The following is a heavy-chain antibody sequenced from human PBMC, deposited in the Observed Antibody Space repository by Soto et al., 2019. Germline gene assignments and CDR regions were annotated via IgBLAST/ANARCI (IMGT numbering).Heavy chain of an antibody. V-gene: IGHV3-49*03. Sequence: GGSLRLSCTASGFTFGDYAMSWFRQAPGKGLEWVGFIRSKAYGGTTEYAASVKGRFTISRDDSKSIAYLQMNSLKTEDTAVYYCTRGSGFGELRRGPIDYWGQGTLVTVSS. CDR2: IRSKAYGGTT. CDR3: TRGSGFGELRRGPIDY. D-gene: IGHD3-10*01. CDR1: GFTFGDYA. J-gene: IGHJ4*02.